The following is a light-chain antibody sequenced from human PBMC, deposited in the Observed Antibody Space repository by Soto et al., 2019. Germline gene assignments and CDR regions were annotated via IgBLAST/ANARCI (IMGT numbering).Light chain of an antibody. CDR1: QSVNSL. V-gene: IGKV3-11*01. CDR2: DAS. Sequence: EIVLTQSPATLSLSPGERATLSCRASQSVNSLLSWYQQKPGQAPRLLIYDASNRATGIPARFSGSGSGTDFTLTISSLEPEDFAVYYCQQRISWPITFGQGTRLEIK. J-gene: IGKJ5*01. CDR3: QQRISWPIT.